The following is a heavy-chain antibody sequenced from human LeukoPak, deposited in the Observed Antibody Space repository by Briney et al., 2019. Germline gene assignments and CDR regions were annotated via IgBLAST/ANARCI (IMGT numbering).Heavy chain of an antibody. D-gene: IGHD4-17*01. CDR3: TRNGPNALDY. J-gene: IGHJ4*02. CDR2: IVHSGST. Sequence: PSETLSLTCAVSGGFISSGYWWSWVRQPPGKGLEWIGEIVHSGSTTYNPSLKSRVTISVDKSKNQFSLKLSSVTAADTAVYYCTRNGPNALDYWGRGPLVPVPS. CDR1: GGFISSGYW. V-gene: IGHV4-4*02.